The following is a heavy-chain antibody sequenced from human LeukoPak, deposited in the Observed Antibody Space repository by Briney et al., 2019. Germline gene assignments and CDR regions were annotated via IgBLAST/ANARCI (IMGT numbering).Heavy chain of an antibody. CDR3: ARGPPRVAVPWYFAL. Sequence: SETLSLTCTVSGGSISSYYWSWIRQPPGKGLEWIGYIYYSGSTNYNPSLKSRVTISVDTSKNQFSLKLSSVTAADTAVYYCARGPPRVAVPWYFALWGRGTLVTVSS. V-gene: IGHV4-59*01. J-gene: IGHJ2*01. CDR2: IYYSGST. CDR1: GGSISSYY. D-gene: IGHD6-19*01.